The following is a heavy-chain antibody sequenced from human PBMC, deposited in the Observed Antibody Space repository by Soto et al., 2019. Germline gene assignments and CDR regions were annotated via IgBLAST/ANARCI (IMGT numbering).Heavy chain of an antibody. CDR1: GFTFSDAW. J-gene: IGHJ4*01. CDR3: TTDSLFTGQLVRMDN. V-gene: IGHV3-15*07. Sequence: GSLRLSCAASGFTFSDAWINWVRQAPGKGLEWVGRIKSKTDGGTTDFAAPVKGRFAISRDDSRDMLYMQMYSLKTDDTAVYYCTTDSLFTGQLVRMDNWGHGTLVTVSS. CDR2: IKSKTDGGTT. D-gene: IGHD3-9*01.